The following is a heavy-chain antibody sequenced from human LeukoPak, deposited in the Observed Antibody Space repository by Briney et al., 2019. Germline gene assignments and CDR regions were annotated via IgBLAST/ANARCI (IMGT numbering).Heavy chain of an antibody. CDR2: IYYSGST. D-gene: IGHD3-9*01. CDR3: ARIIYDILTGHNWFDP. J-gene: IGHJ5*02. Sequence: SETLSLTCTVSGGSISSSSYYWGWIRQPPGKGLEWIGSIYYSGSTYYNPSLKSRVTISVDTSKNQFSLKLSSVTAADTAVYYCARIIYDILTGHNWFDPWGQGTLVTVSS. CDR1: GGSISSSSYY. V-gene: IGHV4-39*07.